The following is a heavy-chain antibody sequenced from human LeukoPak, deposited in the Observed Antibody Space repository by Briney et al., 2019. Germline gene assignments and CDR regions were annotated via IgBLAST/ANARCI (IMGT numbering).Heavy chain of an antibody. D-gene: IGHD1-1*01. V-gene: IGHV3-48*04. CDR3: AKGTYSYLDY. Sequence: GSLLLSCAASGFTFSSYNLNWVRQAPGKGLEWVSGISWNSGSIGYADSVKGRFTISRDNAKNSLYLQMNSLRAEDTAVYYCAKGTYSYLDYWGQGTRVAVSP. J-gene: IGHJ4*02. CDR1: GFTFSSYN. CDR2: ISWNSGSI.